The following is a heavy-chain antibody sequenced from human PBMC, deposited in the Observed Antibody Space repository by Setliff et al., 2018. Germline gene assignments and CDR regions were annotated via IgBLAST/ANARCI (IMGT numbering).Heavy chain of an antibody. CDR2: ISPANGNT. CDR3: ATDHYNRFDV. J-gene: IGHJ3*01. D-gene: IGHD4-4*01. CDR1: GYNFISYG. Sequence: GASVKVSCKASGYNFISYGISWVRQAPGQGLEWMGWISPANGNTNYTQRFQDRVTMTIDTSTSTIYMELRSLRSDDTAVYYCATDHYNRFDVWGQGTMVTVSS. V-gene: IGHV1-18*01.